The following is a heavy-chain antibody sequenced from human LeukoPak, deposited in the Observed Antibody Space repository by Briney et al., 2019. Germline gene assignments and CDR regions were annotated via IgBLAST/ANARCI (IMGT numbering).Heavy chain of an antibody. D-gene: IGHD3-22*01. CDR1: GFTFSNFA. J-gene: IGHJ4*02. CDR3: VRSAYLDSSGYYFDS. V-gene: IGHV3-23*01. Sequence: PGGSLRLSCAASGFTFSNFAMTWVRQAPGGGLEWISGITVTGGTTYYADSVQGRFTMSRDNSKDTLYLQMKSLRADDTAVYFCVRSAYLDSSGYYFDSWGQGTLVTVSS. CDR2: ITVTGGTT.